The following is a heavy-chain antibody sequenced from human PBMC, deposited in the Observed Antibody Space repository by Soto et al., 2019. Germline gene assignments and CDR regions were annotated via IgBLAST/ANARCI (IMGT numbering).Heavy chain of an antibody. CDR2: ISAHSGNT. CDR3: ARDYGATSPDYFDY. J-gene: IGHJ4*02. CDR1: GHTFTSYN. V-gene: IGHV1-18*04. Sequence: ASVKVSCKTSGHTFTSYNINWVRQAPGQGLEWLGWISAHSGNTKYIEKVQGRITMTTDTSTKTGYMELWSLTPDDTAVYFCARDYGATSPDYFDYWGQGTLVTVSS. D-gene: IGHD4-17*01.